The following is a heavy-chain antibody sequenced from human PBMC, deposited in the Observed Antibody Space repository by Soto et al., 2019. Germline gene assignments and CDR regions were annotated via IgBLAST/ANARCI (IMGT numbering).Heavy chain of an antibody. J-gene: IGHJ6*02. Sequence: LGESLKISCKGSGYSFTSYWIGWVRQMPGKGLEWMGIIYPGDSDTRYSPSFQGQVTISADKSISTAYLQWSSLKASDTAMYYCARLRGYCSSPSCPYCYYGMDVWGQGAPATV. D-gene: IGHD2-2*01. CDR3: ARLRGYCSSPSCPYCYYGMDV. CDR1: GYSFTSYW. CDR2: IYPGDSDT. V-gene: IGHV5-51*01.